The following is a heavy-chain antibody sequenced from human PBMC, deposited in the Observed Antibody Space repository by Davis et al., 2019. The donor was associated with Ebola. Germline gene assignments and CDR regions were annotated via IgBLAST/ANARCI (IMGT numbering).Heavy chain of an antibody. CDR3: AILWHGSYGIDY. CDR2: IRGSGSGT. V-gene: IGHV3-23*01. CDR1: GFTFSSYA. J-gene: IGHJ4*02. D-gene: IGHD1-26*01. Sequence: GESLKISCAASGFTFSSYAMSWVRQAPGKGLEWVSAIRGSGSGTYYADSVKGRFTISRGSSKNTLYLQMNSLRAEDTAVYYCAILWHGSYGIDYWGQGTLVTVSS.